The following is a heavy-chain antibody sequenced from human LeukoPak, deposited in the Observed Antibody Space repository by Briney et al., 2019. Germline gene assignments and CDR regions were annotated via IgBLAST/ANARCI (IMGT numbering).Heavy chain of an antibody. Sequence: GGSLRLSCAASGFIFSSYSMNWVRRAPGKGLEWVANIKQDGSEKNYVDSVKGRFTISRDNAKNSLYLQMNSLRAEDTAVYYCASGLELDYWGQGTLVTVSS. J-gene: IGHJ4*02. V-gene: IGHV3-7*03. CDR3: ASGLELDY. CDR1: GFIFSSYS. CDR2: IKQDGSEK.